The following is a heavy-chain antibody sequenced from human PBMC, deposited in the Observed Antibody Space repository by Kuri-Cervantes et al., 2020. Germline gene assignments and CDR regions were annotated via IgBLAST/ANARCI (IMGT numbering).Heavy chain of an antibody. CDR2: IWYDGSNK. J-gene: IGHJ4*02. CDR1: GFTFSSYW. D-gene: IGHD4-17*01. V-gene: IGHV3-33*08. Sequence: GESLKISCAASGFTFSSYWMHWVRQAPGKGLEWVAVIWYDGSNKYYADSVKGRFTISRDNSKNTLYLQMNSLRAEDTAVYYCARGGRPTVTFYFDYWGQGTLVTVSS. CDR3: ARGGRPTVTFYFDY.